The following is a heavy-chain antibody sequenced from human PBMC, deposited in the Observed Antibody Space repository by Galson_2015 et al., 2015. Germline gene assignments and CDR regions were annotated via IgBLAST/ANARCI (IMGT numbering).Heavy chain of an antibody. CDR2: ISSSGSTI. V-gene: IGHV3-11*01. CDR3: ARDRETGYSYGYNWFDP. Sequence: SLRLSCAASGFTFSDYYMSWIRQAPGKGLGWVSYISSSGSTIYYADSVKGRFTISRDNAKNSLYLQMNSLRAEDTAVYYCARDRETGYSYGYNWFDPWGQGTLVTVST. CDR1: GFTFSDYY. J-gene: IGHJ5*02. D-gene: IGHD5-18*01.